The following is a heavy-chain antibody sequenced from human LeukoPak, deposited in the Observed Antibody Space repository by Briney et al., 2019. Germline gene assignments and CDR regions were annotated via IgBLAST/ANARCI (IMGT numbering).Heavy chain of an antibody. Sequence: SETLSLTCTVSGGSISSGDYYWSWIRQSPGKGLEWIGYIYYSGSTYYNPSLKSRVTISVDKSKNQFSLKLSSVTAADTAVYYCARFGDSDAFDIWGRGTMVTVSS. J-gene: IGHJ3*02. CDR2: IYYSGST. CDR1: GGSISSGDYY. V-gene: IGHV4-30-4*08. D-gene: IGHD4-17*01. CDR3: ARFGDSDAFDI.